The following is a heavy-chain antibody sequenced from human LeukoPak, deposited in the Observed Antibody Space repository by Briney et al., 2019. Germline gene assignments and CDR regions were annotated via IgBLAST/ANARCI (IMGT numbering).Heavy chain of an antibody. CDR1: GFIFSSYG. CDR2: IRYDGRNK. J-gene: IGHJ4*02. D-gene: IGHD2-21*02. Sequence: PGGSLRLSCAASGFIFSSYGMHWVRQAPGKGLEWVAFIRYDGRNKYYADSVKGRFTISRDNSENTLYLQMNSLRAEDTAVYYCARVEMTAYYFDYWGQGTLVTVSS. CDR3: ARVEMTAYYFDY. V-gene: IGHV3-30*02.